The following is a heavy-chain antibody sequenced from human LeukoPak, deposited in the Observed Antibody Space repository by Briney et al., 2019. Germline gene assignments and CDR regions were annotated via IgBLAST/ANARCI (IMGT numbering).Heavy chain of an antibody. Sequence: VASVKVSCKASGYTFTNYGIFWVRQAPGQGLEWMGWISAYSGNTNYAQKLQGRVTMTTETSTSTAYMELESLRSDDTAVYYCAISQGSYYDTSGYLGGDYWGQGTLVTVSS. J-gene: IGHJ4*02. CDR2: ISAYSGNT. V-gene: IGHV1-18*01. D-gene: IGHD3-22*01. CDR3: AISQGSYYDTSGYLGGDY. CDR1: GYTFTNYG.